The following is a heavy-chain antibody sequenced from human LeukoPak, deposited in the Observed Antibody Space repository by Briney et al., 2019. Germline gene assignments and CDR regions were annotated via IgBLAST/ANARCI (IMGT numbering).Heavy chain of an antibody. J-gene: IGHJ3*02. Sequence: SETLSLTCTVSGGSISSYYWSWIRQPAGKGLEWIGRISSSGSTNYNPSLKSRVTISVDTSKNQFSLKLSSVTAADTAVYFCARGPYSYDSSVAFDIWGQGTMVTVSS. CDR3: ARGPYSYDSSVAFDI. CDR2: ISSSGST. D-gene: IGHD3-22*01. CDR1: GGSISSYY. V-gene: IGHV4-4*07.